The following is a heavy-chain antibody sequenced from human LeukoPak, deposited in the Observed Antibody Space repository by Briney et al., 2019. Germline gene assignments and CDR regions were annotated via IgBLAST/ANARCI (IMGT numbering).Heavy chain of an antibody. Sequence: ASVKVSCKASGGTFSSYAISWVRQAPGQGLEWMGRIIPILGIANYAQKFQGRVTITADKSTSTAHMELSSLRSEDTAVYYCASPTGYGSGSYPLGYWGQGTLVTVSS. CDR2: IIPILGIA. V-gene: IGHV1-69*04. CDR1: GGTFSSYA. J-gene: IGHJ4*02. D-gene: IGHD3-10*01. CDR3: ASPTGYGSGSYPLGY.